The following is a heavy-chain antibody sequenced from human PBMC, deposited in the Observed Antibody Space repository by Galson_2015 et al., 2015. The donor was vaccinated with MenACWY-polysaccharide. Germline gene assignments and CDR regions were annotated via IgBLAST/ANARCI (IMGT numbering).Heavy chain of an antibody. CDR1: GFAFSNYA. J-gene: IGHJ4*02. CDR2: ISGGGVST. Sequence: SLRLSCAASGFAFSNYAMTWVRQAPGKGLEWVSVISGGGVSTFYADSARGRFTISRDSFKNTLFLQMDSLRAEDTAMYYCAKGGVDRRYSVLDFWGQGTLATVSS. CDR3: AKGGVDRRYSVLDF. D-gene: IGHD2-15*01. V-gene: IGHV3-23*01.